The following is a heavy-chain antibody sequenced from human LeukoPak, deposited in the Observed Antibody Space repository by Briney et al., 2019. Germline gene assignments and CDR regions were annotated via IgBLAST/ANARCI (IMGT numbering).Heavy chain of an antibody. V-gene: IGHV3-74*01. CDR2: IYGDGSFT. Sequence: GGSLRLSCAASGFTFSNFWKHWVRQAPGKGLVWVALIYGDGSFTRYADSVKGRFTISRDNAKNTVYLQMNSLRVEDTAVYYCARVYETNGYLYWGQGSLVTVSS. CDR1: GFTFSNFW. D-gene: IGHD3-22*01. J-gene: IGHJ4*02. CDR3: ARVYETNGYLY.